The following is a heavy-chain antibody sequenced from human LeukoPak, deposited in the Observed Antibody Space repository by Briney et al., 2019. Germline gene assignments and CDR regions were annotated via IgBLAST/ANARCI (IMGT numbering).Heavy chain of an antibody. D-gene: IGHD5-18*01. CDR2: INSDGSST. CDR1: GFTFSSYW. Sequence: PGGSLRLSCAASGFTFSSYWMHWVRQAPGKGLVWVSRINSDGSSTSYADSVKGRFTISRDNAKNSLYLQMNSLRAEDTAVYYCARVDTAMVAETDYWGQGTLVTVSS. CDR3: ARVDTAMVAETDY. J-gene: IGHJ4*02. V-gene: IGHV3-74*01.